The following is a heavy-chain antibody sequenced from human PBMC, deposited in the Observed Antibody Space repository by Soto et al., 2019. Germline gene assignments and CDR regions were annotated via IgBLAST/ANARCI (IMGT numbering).Heavy chain of an antibody. CDR3: EGPASGGSRDAFEV. Sequence: GESLKISCKASGYKFTTFWLNWVRQTPGKGLEWLGRIDPTDSFTNYSPPFEGHVTISVDRSFSTAYLQWNSLQASDTAIYYCEGPASGGSRDAFEVWGQGTTVTVSS. D-gene: IGHD2-15*01. CDR1: GYKFTTFW. V-gene: IGHV5-10-1*01. J-gene: IGHJ3*01. CDR2: IDPTDSFT.